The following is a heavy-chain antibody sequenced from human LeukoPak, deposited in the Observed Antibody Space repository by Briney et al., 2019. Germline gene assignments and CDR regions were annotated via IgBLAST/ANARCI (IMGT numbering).Heavy chain of an antibody. CDR1: GASFSGYY. CDR2: INYSGTT. D-gene: IGHD3/OR15-3a*01. J-gene: IGHJ4*02. V-gene: IGHV4-34*01. CDR3: VRRGEWTAWNFDY. Sequence: PSETLSLTCAVDGASFSGYYWSWIRQSPEHGLVWIGDINYSGTTISNPSLESRVSMSMDLTKKRFSLELTSMTAADTAVYYCVRRGEWTAWNFDYWAQGSLVTVAS.